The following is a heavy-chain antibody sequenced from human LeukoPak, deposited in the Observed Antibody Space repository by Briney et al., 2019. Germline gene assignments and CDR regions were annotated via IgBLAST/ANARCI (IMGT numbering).Heavy chain of an antibody. CDR1: GGTFSSYA. D-gene: IGHD6-13*01. V-gene: IGHV1-69*05. CDR3: ARVRAAAGTDYYYYMDV. Sequence: SVKVSCKASGGTFSSYAISWVRQAPGQGLEWMGGIIPIFGTANYAQKFQGRVTITTDESTSTAYMELSSPRSEDTAVYYCARVRAAAGTDYYYYMDVWGKGTTVTVSS. J-gene: IGHJ6*03. CDR2: IIPIFGTA.